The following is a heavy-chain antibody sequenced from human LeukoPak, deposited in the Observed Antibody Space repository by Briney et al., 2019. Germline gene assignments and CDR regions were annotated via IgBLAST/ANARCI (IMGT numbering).Heavy chain of an antibody. Sequence: GGSLRLSCAASGFTFSSYGMHWVRQAPGKGLEWVAVISYDGSNKYYPDSVKGRFTISRDNSKNTLYLQMNSLRGEDTAVYYCAKDPVYGSGQSHPSDYWGQGTLVTVSS. CDR3: AKDPVYGSGQSHPSDY. J-gene: IGHJ4*02. V-gene: IGHV3-30*18. D-gene: IGHD3-3*01. CDR2: ISYDGSNK. CDR1: GFTFSSYG.